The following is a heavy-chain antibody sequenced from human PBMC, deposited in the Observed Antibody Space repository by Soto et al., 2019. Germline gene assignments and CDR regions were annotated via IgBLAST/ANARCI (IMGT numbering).Heavy chain of an antibody. Sequence: GGSLRLSCAASGFTFSSYGMHWVRQAPGKGLEWVAVISYDGSNKYYADSVKGRFTISRDNSKNTLYLQMNSLRAEDTAVYYCAKGTLWFGELLSPSLYYFDYWGQGTLVTVSS. CDR1: GFTFSSYG. CDR2: ISYDGSNK. V-gene: IGHV3-30*18. D-gene: IGHD3-10*01. CDR3: AKGTLWFGELLSPSLYYFDY. J-gene: IGHJ4*02.